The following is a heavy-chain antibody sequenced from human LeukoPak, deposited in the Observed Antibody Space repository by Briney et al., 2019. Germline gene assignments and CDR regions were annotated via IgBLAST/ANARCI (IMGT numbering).Heavy chain of an antibody. CDR2: ISSSSSYI. CDR3: ARDKEFSSGWYFDN. V-gene: IGHV3-21*01. J-gene: IGHJ4*02. D-gene: IGHD6-19*01. CDR1: GFTFSSYS. Sequence: KPGGSLRLSCAASGFTFSSYSMNWVRQAPGKGLEWVSSISSSSSYIYYADSVKGRFTISRDNAENSLYLQMNSLRVEDTAVYYCARDKEFSSGWYFDNWGQGTLVTVSS.